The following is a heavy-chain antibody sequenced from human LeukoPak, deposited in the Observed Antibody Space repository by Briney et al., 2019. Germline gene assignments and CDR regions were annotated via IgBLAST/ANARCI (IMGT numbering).Heavy chain of an antibody. Sequence: ASVKVSCKASGYTFTSYGISWVRQAPGQGLEWMGWISAYNGNTNYAQKLQGRVTMTTDTSTSTAYMELRSLRSDDTAVYYCARGVSPSSWYYTNWFDPWGQGTLVTVSS. J-gene: IGHJ5*02. V-gene: IGHV1-18*01. CDR2: ISAYNGNT. D-gene: IGHD6-13*01. CDR3: ARGVSPSSWYYTNWFDP. CDR1: GYTFTSYG.